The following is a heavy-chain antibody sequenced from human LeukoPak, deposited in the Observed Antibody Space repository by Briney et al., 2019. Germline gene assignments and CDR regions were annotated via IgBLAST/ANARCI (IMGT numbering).Heavy chain of an antibody. Sequence: KPSETLSLTCTVPGGAISSGSYYWSWIRQPAGKGLAWIGRIYTSGSTNYNPSLKRRVTISVDPSKNQFSLKLSSVTAAGTAVYYCARLSGPFLEWLSTHYYYYYMDVWGKGTTVTVSS. V-gene: IGHV4-61*02. CDR1: GGAISSGSYY. CDR3: ARLSGPFLEWLSTHYYYYYMDV. D-gene: IGHD3-3*01. CDR2: IYTSGST. J-gene: IGHJ6*03.